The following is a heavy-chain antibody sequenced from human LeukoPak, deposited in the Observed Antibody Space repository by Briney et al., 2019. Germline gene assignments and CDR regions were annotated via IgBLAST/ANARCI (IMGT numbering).Heavy chain of an antibody. J-gene: IGHJ3*02. V-gene: IGHV4-59*08. CDR3: AGYGEGGDAFDI. Sequence: SETLSLTCTVSGGSISSYYWSWIRQPPGKGLEWIGYIYYSGTTNYNPSLKSQVTISVDTSKNQFSLKLSSVTAADTAVYYCAGYGEGGDAFDISGQGTMVTVSS. CDR2: IYYSGTT. D-gene: IGHD4-17*01. CDR1: GGSISSYY.